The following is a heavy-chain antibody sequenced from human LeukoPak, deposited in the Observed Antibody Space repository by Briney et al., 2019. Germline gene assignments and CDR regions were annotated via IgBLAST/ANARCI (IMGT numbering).Heavy chain of an antibody. J-gene: IGHJ4*02. CDR2: IKKTGSET. V-gene: IGHV3-7*01. CDR3: AREDGYCSGGNCYSYFDS. D-gene: IGHD2-15*01. CDR1: GFTFSHFW. Sequence: GGSLRLSCAASGFTFSHFWTSWVRQAPGKGLEWVAYIKKTGSETYYVDSVKGRFTITRDNTRNSLFLQMYSLRAEDTAVYFCAREDGYCSGGNCYSYFDSWGQGTLVTVSS.